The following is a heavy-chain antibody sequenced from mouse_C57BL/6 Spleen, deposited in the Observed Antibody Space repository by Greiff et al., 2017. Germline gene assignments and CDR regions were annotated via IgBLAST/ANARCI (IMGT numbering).Heavy chain of an antibody. J-gene: IGHJ3*01. D-gene: IGHD2-12*01. CDR2: IDHSNSET. V-gene: IGHV1-52*01. CDR1: GYTFTSYW. Sequence: QVQLKQPGAELVRPGSSVKLSCKASGYTFTSYWMHWVKQRPIQGLEWIGNIDHSNSETHYNQKLKDKATMTVDKSSSTAYRQLSSLTSEDSAVYYCATLTTEAWFAYWGQGTLVTVSA. CDR3: ATLTTEAWFAY.